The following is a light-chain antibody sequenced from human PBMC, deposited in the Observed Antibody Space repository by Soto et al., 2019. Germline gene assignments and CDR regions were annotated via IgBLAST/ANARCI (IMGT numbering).Light chain of an antibody. V-gene: IGLV2-14*01. Sequence: QSVLTQPASGSGSPGQSITISCPGTSSDVGGYNYVSWYQQHPGKAPKLMIYDVSNRPSGVSNRFSGSKSGNTASLTISGLQAEDKADYYCSSYTSSSSYVFGTGPKVTVL. CDR2: DVS. CDR1: SSDVGGYNY. J-gene: IGLJ1*01. CDR3: SSYTSSSSYV.